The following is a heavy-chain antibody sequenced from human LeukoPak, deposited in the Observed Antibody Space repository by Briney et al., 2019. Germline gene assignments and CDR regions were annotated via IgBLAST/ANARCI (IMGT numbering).Heavy chain of an antibody. Sequence: GGSLRLSCAASGFTFSSFGMHRVRQAPGKGLEWVAGISYDGSSKYYADSVKGRFTISRDNSRNTLYLQMNSLRAEDTALYYCARDMGTSSQYWGQGTLVTVSS. CDR2: ISYDGSSK. CDR3: ARDMGTSSQY. D-gene: IGHD2-2*01. CDR1: GFTFSSFG. V-gene: IGHV3-30*03. J-gene: IGHJ4*02.